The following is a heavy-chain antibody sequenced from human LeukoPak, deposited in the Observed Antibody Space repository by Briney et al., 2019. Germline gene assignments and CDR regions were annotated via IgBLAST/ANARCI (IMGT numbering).Heavy chain of an antibody. D-gene: IGHD3-10*01. V-gene: IGHV3-30*02. J-gene: IGHJ4*02. CDR3: AKEEWFGELLAY. Sequence: GGSLRLSCAASGFTFSSYGMHWVRQAPGKGLEWVAFIRYDGSNKYYADSVKGRFTISRDNSKNTLYLQMNSLGAEDTAVYYCAKEEWFGELLAYWGQGTLVTVSS. CDR2: IRYDGSNK. CDR1: GFTFSSYG.